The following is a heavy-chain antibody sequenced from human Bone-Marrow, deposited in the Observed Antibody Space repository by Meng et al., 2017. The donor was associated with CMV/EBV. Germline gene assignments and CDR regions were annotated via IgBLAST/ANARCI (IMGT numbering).Heavy chain of an antibody. J-gene: IGHJ6*02. Sequence: SCTVSGGSISSYYWSWIRQPPGKGLEWIGYIYYSGSTSYNPSLKSRVTISVDTSKNQFSLKLSSVTAADTAVYYCARAHKDYGSGSYYKAYYYYYGMDVWGQGTTVTVSS. CDR3: ARAHKDYGSGSYYKAYYYYYGMDV. D-gene: IGHD3-10*01. V-gene: IGHV4-59*01. CDR1: GGSISSYY. CDR2: IYYSGST.